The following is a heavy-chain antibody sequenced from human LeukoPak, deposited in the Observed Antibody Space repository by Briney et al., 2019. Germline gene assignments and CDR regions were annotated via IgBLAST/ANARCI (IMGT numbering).Heavy chain of an antibody. CDR1: GYTFTGYY. D-gene: IGHD3-22*01. CDR3: ARTMERRNYYDSSGPTDY. CDR2: IIPILGIA. Sequence: SVKVSCKASGYTFTGYYMHWVRQAPGQGLEWMGRIIPILGIANYAQKFQGRVTITADKSTSTAYMELSSLRSEDTAVYYCARTMERRNYYDSSGPTDYWGQGTLVTVSS. V-gene: IGHV1-69*02. J-gene: IGHJ4*02.